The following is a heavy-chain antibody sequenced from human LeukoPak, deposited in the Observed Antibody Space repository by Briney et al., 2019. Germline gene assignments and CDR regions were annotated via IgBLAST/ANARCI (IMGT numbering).Heavy chain of an antibody. CDR2: ISGSGGST. CDR1: GFTFDDYA. V-gene: IGHV3-23*01. D-gene: IGHD5-18*01. J-gene: IGHJ4*02. Sequence: PGGSLRLSCAASGFTFDDYAMSWVRQAPGKGLEWVSAISGSGGSTYYADSVKGRFTISRDNSKNTLYLQMNSLRAEDTAVYYCAKDGGYSYDYWGQGTLVTVSS. CDR3: AKDGGYSYDY.